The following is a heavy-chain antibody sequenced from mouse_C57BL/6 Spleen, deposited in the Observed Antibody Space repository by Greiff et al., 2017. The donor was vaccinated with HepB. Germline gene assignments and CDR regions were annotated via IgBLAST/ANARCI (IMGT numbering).Heavy chain of an antibody. V-gene: IGHV1-61*01. J-gene: IGHJ2*01. D-gene: IGHD1-1*01. CDR2: IYPSDSET. CDR1: GYTFTSYW. Sequence: QVQLQQSGAELVRPGSSVKLSCKASGYTFTSYWMDWVKQRPGQGLEWIGNIYPSDSETHYNQKFKDKATLTVDKSSSTAYMQLSSLTSEDSAVYYCARGTTVVATGDYWGQGTTLTVSS. CDR3: ARGTTVVATGDY.